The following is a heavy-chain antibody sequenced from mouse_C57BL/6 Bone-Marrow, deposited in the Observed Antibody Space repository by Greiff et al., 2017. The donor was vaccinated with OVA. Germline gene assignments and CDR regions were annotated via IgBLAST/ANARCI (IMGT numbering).Heavy chain of an antibody. CDR1: GFTFNTYA. D-gene: IGHD3-1*01. V-gene: IGHV10-3*01. CDR2: IRSKSSNYAT. Sequence: EVQVVESGGGLVQPKGSLKLSCAASGFTFNTYAMHWVRQAPGKGLEWVACIRSKSSNYATYYADSVKDRFTISRDDSQSMLYLQMNNLKTEDTAMYYCVRDHGTRGFDYWGQGTTLTVSS. CDR3: VRDHGTRGFDY. J-gene: IGHJ2*01.